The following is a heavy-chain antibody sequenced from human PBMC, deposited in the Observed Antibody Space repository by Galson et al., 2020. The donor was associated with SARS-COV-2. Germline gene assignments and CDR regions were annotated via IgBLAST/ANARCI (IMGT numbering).Heavy chain of an antibody. V-gene: IGHV1-2*02. CDR3: ARDKKGTGSYPHTLDY. J-gene: IGHJ4*02. CDR2: INPNSGDT. Sequence: GESLKISCKASGFPLSDYYMHWVRQAPGQGLEWMGWINPNSGDTYYAQNFQGRVTMTRDTSISTAYMELSNLRFDDTGVYYCARDKKGTGSYPHTLDYWGQGTLVTVSS. CDR1: GFPLSDYY. D-gene: IGHD3-10*01.